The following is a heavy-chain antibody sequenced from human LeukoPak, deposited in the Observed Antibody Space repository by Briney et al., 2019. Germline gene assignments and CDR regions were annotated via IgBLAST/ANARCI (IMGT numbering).Heavy chain of an antibody. D-gene: IGHD4-23*01. CDR2: IYHSRSGST. CDR3: ARVLFTVVAVPFDAFDI. J-gene: IGHJ3*02. V-gene: IGHV4-38-2*01. CDR1: GYSISSGYY. Sequence: PSETLSLTCAVSGYSISSGYYWGWIRQPPGRGLEWIGSIYHSRSGSTYYSPSLKSRVTMTVDTSKNQFSLKLSSVTAADTAVYYCARVLFTVVAVPFDAFDIWGQGTMVTVSS.